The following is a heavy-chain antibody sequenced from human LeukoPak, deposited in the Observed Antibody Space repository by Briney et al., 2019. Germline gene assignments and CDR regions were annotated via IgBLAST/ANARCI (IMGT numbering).Heavy chain of an antibody. CDR3: AKDRGYSYGLPHY. V-gene: IGHV3-23*01. Sequence: PGGSLRLSCAASGFTFSSYAMSWVRQAPGKGLEWVSAISGTGDTTYYADSVKGRFIISRDNSKNTLYLQMNSLRAEDTAVFYCAKDRGYSYGLPHYWGQGTLVTVSS. CDR1: GFTFSSYA. J-gene: IGHJ4*02. CDR2: ISGTGDTT. D-gene: IGHD5-18*01.